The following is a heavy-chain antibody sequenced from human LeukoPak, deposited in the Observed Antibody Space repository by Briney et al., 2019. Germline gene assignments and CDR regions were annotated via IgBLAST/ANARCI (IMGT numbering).Heavy chain of an antibody. CDR2: INPSGGST. CDR3: AREDSSGWYVFDY. V-gene: IGHV1-46*01. J-gene: IGHJ4*02. CDR1: AHTFTKYY. Sequence: ASVTVSGKPSAHTFTKYYMRWVRQSPGQGLEGRGIINPSGGSTSYAQKFQGRVTMTRDTSTSTVYMELSSLRSEDTAVYYCAREDSSGWYVFDYWGQGTLVTVSS. D-gene: IGHD6-19*01.